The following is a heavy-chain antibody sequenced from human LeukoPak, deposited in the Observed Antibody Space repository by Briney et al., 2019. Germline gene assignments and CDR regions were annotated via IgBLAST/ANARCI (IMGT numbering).Heavy chain of an antibody. Sequence: GGSLRLSCAASGFTFSSYAMSWVRQAPGKGLEWVSAISGSGGSTYYADSVKGRFTISRDNSKNTLYLQMNSLRAEDTAVYYCARVGCSSTSCYNRDYYYGMDVWGQGTTVTVSS. J-gene: IGHJ6*02. CDR1: GFTFSSYA. D-gene: IGHD2-2*02. CDR3: ARVGCSSTSCYNRDYYYGMDV. V-gene: IGHV3-23*01. CDR2: ISGSGGST.